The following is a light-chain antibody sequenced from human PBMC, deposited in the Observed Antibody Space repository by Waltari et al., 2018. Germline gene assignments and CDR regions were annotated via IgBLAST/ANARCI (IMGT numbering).Light chain of an antibody. CDR3: ATWDDSLNAWV. CDR2: NNY. V-gene: IGLV1-44*01. CDR1: SSNIGSTS. Sequence: QSVLTQPPSASGTPGQRVTISCSGSSSNIGSTSVYWYHHLPGAAPKLLISNNYDRPPVAPDRFSASKSGTSASLAISGLQSEDEADYYCATWDDSLNAWVFGGGTRLTVL. J-gene: IGLJ3*02.